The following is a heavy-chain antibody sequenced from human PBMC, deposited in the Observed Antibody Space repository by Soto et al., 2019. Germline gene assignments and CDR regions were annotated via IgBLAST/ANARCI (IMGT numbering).Heavy chain of an antibody. D-gene: IGHD3-22*01. CDR1: GYTFTSYG. J-gene: IGHJ4*02. CDR2: ISAYNGNT. V-gene: IGHV1-18*04. Sequence: QVQLVQSGAEVKKPGASVTVSCKASGYTFTSYGISWVRQAPGQGLEWMGWISAYNGNTNYAQKLQGRVTMTTDTSTSTAYMELRSLRSDDTAVYYCARDGPITMIVVVNSPLDYWGQGTLVTVSS. CDR3: ARDGPITMIVVVNSPLDY.